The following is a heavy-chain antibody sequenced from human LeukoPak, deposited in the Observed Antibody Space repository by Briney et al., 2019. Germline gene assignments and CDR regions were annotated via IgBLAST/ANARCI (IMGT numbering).Heavy chain of an antibody. V-gene: IGHV1-18*01. CDR1: GYTLSEYG. CDR2: ITTYNGNR. D-gene: IGHD2-8*01. CDR3: ARDCSNGVCFPRDY. Sequence: ASMEVSCKASGYTLSEYGISWVRQAPGQGLEWVGWITTYNGNRKYAEKFQGRVTMTTDTSTSTYYMEMRSLRSDDTAIYYCARDCSNGVCFPRDYWGQGTQLTVST. J-gene: IGHJ4*02.